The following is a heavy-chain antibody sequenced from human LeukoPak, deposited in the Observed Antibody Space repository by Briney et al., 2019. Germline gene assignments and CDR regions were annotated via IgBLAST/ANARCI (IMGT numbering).Heavy chain of an antibody. CDR1: GFTFNTYS. Sequence: PGGSLRLSCGASGFTFNTYSMSWVRQAPGKGLEWVSFVSSCSHYIYYADSVKGRLTISRDNTKNSLFLQMNSLRAEDTAVYYCARGSLSSGSHYGDYWGQGALVTDAS. J-gene: IGHJ4*02. D-gene: IGHD3-10*01. CDR2: VSSCSHYI. CDR3: ARGSLSSGSHYGDY. V-gene: IGHV3-21*01.